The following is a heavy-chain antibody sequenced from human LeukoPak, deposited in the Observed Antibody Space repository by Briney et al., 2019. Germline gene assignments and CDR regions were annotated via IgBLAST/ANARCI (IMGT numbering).Heavy chain of an antibody. CDR3: ARGRYYYDSRGYHYYFDY. D-gene: IGHD3-22*01. V-gene: IGHV3-33*08. J-gene: IGHJ4*02. CDR2: IWSDGTNE. CDR1: GFTFSSYF. Sequence: GGSLRLSCAASGFTFSSYFMHWVRQAPGKGLEWVSVIWSDGTNEYYADSVKGRFTISRDNSKNTLYLQMNSLRAEDTAVYYCARGRYYYDSRGYHYYFDYWGQGTLVTVSS.